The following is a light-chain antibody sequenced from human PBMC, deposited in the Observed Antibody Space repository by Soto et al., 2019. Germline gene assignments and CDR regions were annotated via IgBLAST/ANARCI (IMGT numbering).Light chain of an antibody. CDR1: RSDVGAYNY. Sequence: QSVMSQPASVSGSPGHSIAISCTGTRSDVGAYNYVSWYQQHPGKAPKLMISEVTNRPSGVSDRFSGSKSGNTASLTISGLQAKEEADYYCSSFTSRFTFVFGTGTKVTVL. CDR2: EVT. CDR3: SSFTSRFTFV. J-gene: IGLJ1*01. V-gene: IGLV2-14*01.